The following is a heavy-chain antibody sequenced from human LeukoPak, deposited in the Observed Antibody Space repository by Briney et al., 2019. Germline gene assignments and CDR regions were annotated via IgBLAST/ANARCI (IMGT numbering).Heavy chain of an antibody. V-gene: IGHV4-59*01. Sequence: SETLSLTCIVSGGSISSDYWSWIRQPPGKGLEWIGYIYYSGSTNYNPSLKSRVTISVDTSKNQFSLKLSSVTAADTAVYYCASYYYASGSLNWFAPWGQGTLVTVSS. D-gene: IGHD3-10*01. J-gene: IGHJ5*02. CDR2: IYYSGST. CDR1: GGSISSDY. CDR3: ASYYYASGSLNWFAP.